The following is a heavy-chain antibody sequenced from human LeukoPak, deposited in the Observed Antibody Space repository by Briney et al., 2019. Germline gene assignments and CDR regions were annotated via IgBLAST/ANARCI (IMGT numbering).Heavy chain of an antibody. CDR2: IGTAGDP. V-gene: IGHV3-13*05. Sequence: GGSLRLSCAASGFTFSSYDMHWVRQATGKGLEWVSAIGTAGDPYYPGSVKGRFTISRENAKNSLYLQMNSLRAGDTAVYYCARVHCSSTNCYGGYSYGEDAFDIWGQGTMVTVSS. CDR1: GFTFSSYD. CDR3: ARVHCSSTNCYGGYSYGEDAFDI. J-gene: IGHJ3*02. D-gene: IGHD2-2*01.